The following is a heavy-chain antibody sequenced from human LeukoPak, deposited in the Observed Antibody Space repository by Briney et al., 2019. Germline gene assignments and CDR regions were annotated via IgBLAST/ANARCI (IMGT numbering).Heavy chain of an antibody. CDR1: GFTFSSYS. D-gene: IGHD2-15*01. CDR2: ISSSSSYI. J-gene: IGHJ5*02. Sequence: GGSLRLSCAASGFTFSSYSMNWVRQAPGKGLEWVSSISSSSSYIYYADSVKGRFTISRGNAKNSLYLQMNSLRAEDTAVYYCAREVAPDWFDPWGQGTLVTVSS. CDR3: AREVAPDWFDP. V-gene: IGHV3-21*01.